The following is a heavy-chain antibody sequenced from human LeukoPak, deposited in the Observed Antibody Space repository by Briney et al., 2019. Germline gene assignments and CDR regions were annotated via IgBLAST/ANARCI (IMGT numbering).Heavy chain of an antibody. D-gene: IGHD2-15*01. CDR3: ARGRRSGVCRLCWFDP. Sequence: GGSLRLSCAASGFTFSSYAMPWVRQAPGKGLEWVAVISYDGSNKYYADSVKGRFTISRDNSKNTLYLQMNSLRAEDTAVYYCARGRRSGVCRLCWFDPWGQGTLVTVSS. V-gene: IGHV3-30-3*01. CDR1: GFTFSSYA. J-gene: IGHJ5*02. CDR2: ISYDGSNK.